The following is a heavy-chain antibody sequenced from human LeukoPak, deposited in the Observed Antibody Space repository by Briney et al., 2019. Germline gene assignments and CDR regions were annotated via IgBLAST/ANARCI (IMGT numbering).Heavy chain of an antibody. D-gene: IGHD3-3*01. CDR1: GFTFSTYS. CDR3: ARGGTFGVDISDY. J-gene: IGHJ4*02. CDR2: ISSSSRNT. V-gene: IGHV3-21*01. Sequence: GGSLRLSCAVSGFTFSTYSMTWVRQAQGKGLEWVSSISSSSRNTYYADSVKGRFTISRDNAKNSLYLQMNSLRAEDTAVYYCARGGTFGVDISDYWGQGTLVTVSS.